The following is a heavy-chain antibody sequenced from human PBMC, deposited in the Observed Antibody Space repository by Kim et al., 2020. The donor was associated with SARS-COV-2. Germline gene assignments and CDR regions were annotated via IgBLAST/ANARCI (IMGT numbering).Heavy chain of an antibody. D-gene: IGHD3-22*01. CDR1: GYTLTELS. Sequence: ASVKVSCKVSGYTLTELSMHWVRQAPGKGLEWMGGFDPEDGETIYAQKFQGRVTMTEDTSTDTAYMELSSLRSEDTAVYYCATATGYYDSSGFDYWGQGTLVTVSS. CDR3: ATATGYYDSSGFDY. J-gene: IGHJ4*02. V-gene: IGHV1-24*01. CDR2: FDPEDGET.